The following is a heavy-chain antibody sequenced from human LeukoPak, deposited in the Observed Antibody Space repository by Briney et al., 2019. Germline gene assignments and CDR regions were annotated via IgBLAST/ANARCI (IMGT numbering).Heavy chain of an antibody. J-gene: IGHJ5*02. V-gene: IGHV1-69*13. Sequence: SVKVSCKAPGGTFSSYAISWVRQAPGQGLEWMGGIIPIFGTANYAQKFQGRVTITADESTSTAYMELSSLRSEDTAVYYCARSAARIQSTHWFDPWGQGTLVTVSS. D-gene: IGHD2-21*01. CDR2: IIPIFGTA. CDR1: GGTFSSYA. CDR3: ARSAARIQSTHWFDP.